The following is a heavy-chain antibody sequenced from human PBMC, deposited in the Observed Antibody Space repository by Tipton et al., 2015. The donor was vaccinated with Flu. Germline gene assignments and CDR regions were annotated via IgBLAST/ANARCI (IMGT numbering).Heavy chain of an antibody. D-gene: IGHD3-22*01. J-gene: IGHJ4*02. Sequence: TLSLTCTASGGSIGNYYWSWIRQSPGKGLEWIGYIYYGGSTNYNPSLKSRVTISVDTSKNQFSLKLSSVTAADTAVYYCARHYYDSSGYYAFDYWGRGTLVTVSS. CDR1: GGSIGNYY. CDR2: IYYGGST. V-gene: IGHV4-59*08. CDR3: ARHYYDSSGYYAFDY.